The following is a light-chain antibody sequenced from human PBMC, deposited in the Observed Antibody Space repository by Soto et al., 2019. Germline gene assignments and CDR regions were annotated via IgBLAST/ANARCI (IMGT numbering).Light chain of an antibody. CDR3: QQYNSYPRYT. J-gene: IGKJ2*01. V-gene: IGKV1-5*01. Sequence: DIQLTQSPSTLSASVGDRVTITCRASQSLSTWLAWYQQKPGKAPNLLIYDASSLQSGFPSRFSGSGSGTEFTLTISNLQPDDFATYYCQQYNSYPRYTFGQGTKLEIK. CDR2: DAS. CDR1: QSLSTW.